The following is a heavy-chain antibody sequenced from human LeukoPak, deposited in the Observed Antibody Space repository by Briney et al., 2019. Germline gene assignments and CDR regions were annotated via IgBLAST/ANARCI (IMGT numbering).Heavy chain of an antibody. CDR3: ARDNGVVHGVYYMDV. CDR2: IKQDGSEK. CDR1: GFTFSNYW. J-gene: IGHJ6*03. D-gene: IGHD3-3*01. Sequence: GGSLRLSSAASGFTFSNYWMTWVRQAPGKGLEWVADIKQDGSEKLYVNSVRGRFTISRDNAKMSLFLRMNSLRAEDTAVYYCARDNGVVHGVYYMDVWGKGTTVTVS. V-gene: IGHV3-7*01.